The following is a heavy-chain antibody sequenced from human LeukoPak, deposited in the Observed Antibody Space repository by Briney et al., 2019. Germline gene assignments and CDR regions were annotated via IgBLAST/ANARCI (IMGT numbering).Heavy chain of an antibody. CDR3: AKDRRSNGD. J-gene: IGHJ4*02. CDR1: GFTFSSYA. V-gene: IGHV3-23*01. D-gene: IGHD4-17*01. Sequence: GGSLRLSCAASGFTFSSYAMSWVRQAPGKGLEWVSAISGSGGSTYHADSVKGRFTISRDNSKNTPYLQMNSLGAEDTAVYYCAKDRRSNGDWGQGTLVTVSS. CDR2: ISGSGGST.